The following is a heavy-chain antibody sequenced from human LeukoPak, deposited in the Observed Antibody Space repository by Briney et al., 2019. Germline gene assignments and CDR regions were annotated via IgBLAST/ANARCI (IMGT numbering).Heavy chain of an antibody. CDR1: GYSFTSYW. Sequence: RGESLKISCKGSGYSFTSYWIGWVRQMPGKGLEWMGIIYPGDSDTRYSPSFQGQVTISADKSISTAYLQWSSLKASDTAMYYCARNRGFGELLGGMDVWGQGTTVTVSS. J-gene: IGHJ6*02. D-gene: IGHD3-10*01. CDR3: ARNRGFGELLGGMDV. V-gene: IGHV5-51*01. CDR2: IYPGDSDT.